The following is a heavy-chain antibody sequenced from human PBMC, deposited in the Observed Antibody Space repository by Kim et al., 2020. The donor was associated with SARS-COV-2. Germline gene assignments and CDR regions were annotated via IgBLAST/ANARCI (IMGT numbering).Heavy chain of an antibody. J-gene: IGHJ6*02. CDR1: GFTFSSYS. CDR2: ISSSSSYI. D-gene: IGHD2-2*02. V-gene: IGHV3-21*01. CDR3: ASPGPYCSSTSCYSYYYYGMDV. Sequence: GGSLRLSCAASGFTFSSYSMNWVRQAPGKGLEWVSSISSSSSYIHYADSVKGRFTISRDNAKTSLYLQMNSLRAEDTAVYYCASPGPYCSSTSCYSYYYYGMDVWGQGTTVTVSS.